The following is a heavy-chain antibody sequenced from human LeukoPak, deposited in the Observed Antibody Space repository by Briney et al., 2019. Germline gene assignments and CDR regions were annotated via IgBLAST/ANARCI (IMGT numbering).Heavy chain of an antibody. CDR1: GFTFNNYA. J-gene: IGHJ4*02. CDR3: ARDRDFPRDQFDH. CDR2: ISGTGDAT. Sequence: GGSLRPSCAASGFTFNNYAMSWVRQAPGKGLEWVSAISGTGDATWYPDSVKGRFTISKDKSRNTVYLQMNSLRAEDTALYYCARDRDFPRDQFDHWGQGTLVTVSS. D-gene: IGHD2-21*02. V-gene: IGHV3-23*01.